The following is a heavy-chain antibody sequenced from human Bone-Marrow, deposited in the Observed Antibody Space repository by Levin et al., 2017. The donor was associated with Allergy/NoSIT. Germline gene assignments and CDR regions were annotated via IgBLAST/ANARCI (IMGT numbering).Heavy chain of an antibody. CDR1: GGSISSYN. J-gene: IGHJ6*02. Sequence: SETLSLICTVSGGSISSYNWSWIRQPAGKGLEWIGRMYTSGTTNYNPSLKSRVTMSVDTSKNKFSLKMTFETAADTAVYYCARDLGMGFFYAMDVWGQGTTVTVSS. CDR3: ARDLGMGFFYAMDV. V-gene: IGHV4-4*07. CDR2: MYTSGTT. D-gene: IGHD7-27*01.